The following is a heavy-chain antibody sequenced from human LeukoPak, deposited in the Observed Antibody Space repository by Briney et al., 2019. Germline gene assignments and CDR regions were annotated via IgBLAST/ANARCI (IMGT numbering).Heavy chain of an antibody. CDR3: AMGCSSTSWRGYYYYGMDV. D-gene: IGHD2-2*01. CDR2: IYSGGST. V-gene: IGHV3-53*01. J-gene: IGHJ6*02. Sequence: GGSLRLSCAASGFTVSSNYMSWVRQAPGKGLEWVSVIYSGGSTYYADSVKGRFTISRDNSKNTLYLQMNSLRAEDTAVYYCAMGCSSTSWRGYYYYGMDVWGQGTRPPSP. CDR1: GFTVSSNY.